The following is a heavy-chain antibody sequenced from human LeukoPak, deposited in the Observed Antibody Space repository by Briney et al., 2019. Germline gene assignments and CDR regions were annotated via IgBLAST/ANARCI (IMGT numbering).Heavy chain of an antibody. CDR3: AREIMVRENWFDP. CDR1: GFTFSSYG. CDR2: IWYDGSNK. D-gene: IGHD3-10*01. V-gene: IGHV3-33*01. J-gene: IGHJ5*02. Sequence: GGSLRLSCAASGFTFSSYGMHWVRQAPGKGLEWVAVIWYDGSNKYYADSVKGRFTISRDNSKNTLYLQMNSLRAGDTAVYYCAREIMVRENWFDPWGQGTLVTVSS.